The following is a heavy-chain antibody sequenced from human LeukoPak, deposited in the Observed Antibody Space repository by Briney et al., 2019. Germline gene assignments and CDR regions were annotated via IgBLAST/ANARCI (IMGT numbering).Heavy chain of an antibody. Sequence: SETLSLTCTVSGGSISNYYWSWIRQPPGKGLEWIGYIYTSGSTNYNPSLKSRVTISVDTSKNRFSLKLSSVTAADTAAYYCARRRGSYFDYWGQGALVTVSS. CDR1: GGSISNYY. V-gene: IGHV4-4*09. J-gene: IGHJ4*02. CDR3: ARRRGSYFDY. CDR2: IYTSGST. D-gene: IGHD3-10*01.